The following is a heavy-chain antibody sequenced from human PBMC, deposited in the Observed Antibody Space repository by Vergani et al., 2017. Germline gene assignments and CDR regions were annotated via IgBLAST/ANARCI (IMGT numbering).Heavy chain of an antibody. V-gene: IGHV4-39*07. CDR1: GGSISSSSHF. CDR3: AREELRFSRTLDS. J-gene: IGHJ4*02. CDR2: IYYSGST. Sequence: QLQLHKSGPGLVKPSETLSLTCTLSGGSISSSSHFWGWLRQTPGKGLEWIGSIYYSGSTYYNPSLRSRLSISLDTSRNQFSLKLTSVTAEDTAVYFCAREELRFSRTLDSWGQGTQVTVSS. D-gene: IGHD5-12*01.